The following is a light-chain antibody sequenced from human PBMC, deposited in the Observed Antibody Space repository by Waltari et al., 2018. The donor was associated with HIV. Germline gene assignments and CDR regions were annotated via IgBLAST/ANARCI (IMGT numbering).Light chain of an antibody. CDR1: KLGDKY. CDR3: QAWDSSVG. Sequence: SFELTQPPSVSVSPGQTASITCSGDKLGDKYVSWYQQKTGQSPVMVIYEDTKRPSGIPERVAGSNSGKTATLTISGTQAMDEADYFCQAWDSSVGFGGGTKLTVL. CDR2: EDT. J-gene: IGLJ2*01. V-gene: IGLV3-1*01.